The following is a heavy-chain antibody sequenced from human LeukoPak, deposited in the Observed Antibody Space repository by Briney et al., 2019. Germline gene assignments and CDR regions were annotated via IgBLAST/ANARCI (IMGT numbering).Heavy chain of an antibody. CDR3: ARESRTAFDY. J-gene: IGHJ4*02. CDR2: IYYSGST. Sequence: SETLSLTCTVSGGSISSSSYYWGWIRQPPGKGLEWIGTIYYSGSTYYSPPLQSRVTISVDTPKNQFSLKLSSVTAADTAVYYCARESRTAFDYWGQGTLVTVSS. D-gene: IGHD1-1*01. CDR1: GGSISSSSYY. V-gene: IGHV4-39*07.